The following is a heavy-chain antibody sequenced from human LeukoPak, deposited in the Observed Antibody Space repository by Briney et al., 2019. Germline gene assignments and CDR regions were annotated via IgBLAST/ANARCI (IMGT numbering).Heavy chain of an antibody. CDR3: ASYNARGYSYGYYFEY. CDR1: AFTFSDYY. CDR2: ISSSGSTI. Sequence: GGSLRLSCAASAFTFSDYYMSWIRQAPGKGLEWVSYISSSGSTIYYADSVKGRFTISRDNAKNSLYLQMNRLRAEDTAVYYCASYNARGYSYGYYFEYWGQGTLVTVSS. J-gene: IGHJ4*02. V-gene: IGHV3-11*01. D-gene: IGHD5-18*01.